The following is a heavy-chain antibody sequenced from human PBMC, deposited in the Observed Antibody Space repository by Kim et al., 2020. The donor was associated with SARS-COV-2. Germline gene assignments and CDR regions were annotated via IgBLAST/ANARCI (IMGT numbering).Heavy chain of an antibody. CDR3: ARDWGDDSTGYYGLDY. Sequence: GGSLRLSCAASGFTVNSNYMTWVRQAPGKGLEWVSLIHADGHTFYTDSVKGRFTISRDKSKNTLYLQMNSLRAEDTAIYYCARDWGDDSTGYYGLDYWGQGTLVTVSS. CDR2: IHADGHT. CDR1: GFTVNSNY. D-gene: IGHD3-22*01. V-gene: IGHV3-53*01. J-gene: IGHJ4*02.